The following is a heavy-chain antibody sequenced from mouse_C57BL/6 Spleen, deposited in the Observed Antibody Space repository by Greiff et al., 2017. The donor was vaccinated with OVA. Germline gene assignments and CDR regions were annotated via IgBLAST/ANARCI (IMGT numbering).Heavy chain of an antibody. CDR2: ISDGGSYT. V-gene: IGHV5-4*03. Sequence: EVKLVESGGGLVKPGGSLKLSCAASGFTFSSYAMSWVRQTPEKRLEWVATISDGGSYTYYPDNVKGRFTISRDNAKNNLYLQMSHLKSEDTAMYYCARGGDSSYYYAMDYWGQGTSVTVSS. J-gene: IGHJ4*01. CDR1: GFTFSSYA. CDR3: ARGGDSSYYYAMDY.